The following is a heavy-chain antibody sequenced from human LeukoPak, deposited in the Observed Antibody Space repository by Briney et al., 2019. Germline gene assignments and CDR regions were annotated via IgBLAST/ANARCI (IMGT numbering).Heavy chain of an antibody. D-gene: IGHD6-13*01. CDR3: ATTAAGAPYYYYYMDV. V-gene: IGHV1-24*01. CDR1: GYTLTELS. Sequence: ASVKVSCKVSGYTLTELSMHWVRQAPGKGLEWMGGFDPEDGETIYAQKFQGRVTMTEDTSTVTAYMELSSLRSGDTAVYYCATTAAGAPYYYYYMDVWGKGTTVTVSS. CDR2: FDPEDGET. J-gene: IGHJ6*03.